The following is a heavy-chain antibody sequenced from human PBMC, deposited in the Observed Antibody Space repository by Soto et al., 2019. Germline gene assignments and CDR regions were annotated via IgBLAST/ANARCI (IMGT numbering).Heavy chain of an antibody. V-gene: IGHV1-18*01. J-gene: IGHJ4*02. CDR3: ASSLLVGYGLEGESD. Sequence: QVQLVQSGAEVKKPGASVKVSCKASGYTFTSYGISWVRQAPGQGLEWMGWISAYNGNTNYAQKLQGRVTMTTGTSTSTAYMELRSLRSDDTAVYYWASSLLVGYGLEGESDWGQGTLVTVSS. CDR1: GYTFTSYG. CDR2: ISAYNGNT. D-gene: IGHD5-18*01.